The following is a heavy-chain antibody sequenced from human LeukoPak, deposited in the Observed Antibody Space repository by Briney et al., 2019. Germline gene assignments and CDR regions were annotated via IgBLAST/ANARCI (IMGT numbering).Heavy chain of an antibody. Sequence: TGGSLRLSCAASGFTFSSYAMSWVRQAPGKGLEWVSAISGAGGSTYYADSVKGRFTISRDNSKNTLYLQMHSLRAEDTALYYCAKGLGIAPAGRFDYWGQGTLVTVSS. J-gene: IGHJ4*02. CDR2: ISGAGGST. V-gene: IGHV3-23*01. CDR3: AKGLGIAPAGRFDY. CDR1: GFTFSSYA. D-gene: IGHD6-13*01.